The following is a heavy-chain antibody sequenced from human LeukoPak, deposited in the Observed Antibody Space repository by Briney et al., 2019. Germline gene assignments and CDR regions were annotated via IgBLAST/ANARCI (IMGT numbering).Heavy chain of an antibody. CDR2: IKSKTDGGTT. V-gene: IGHV3-15*01. Sequence: GESLTLSCAGSGFSFTNAWMSWVRQTPGKGLEWVGRIKSKTDGGTTDYAAPVKGRFTISREDSKNNLYLHMSSLKTEETAVYYCNTDLSYYGSSGFPYWGQGTLVTVSS. D-gene: IGHD3-22*01. CDR1: GFSFTNAW. CDR3: NTDLSYYGSSGFPY. J-gene: IGHJ4*02.